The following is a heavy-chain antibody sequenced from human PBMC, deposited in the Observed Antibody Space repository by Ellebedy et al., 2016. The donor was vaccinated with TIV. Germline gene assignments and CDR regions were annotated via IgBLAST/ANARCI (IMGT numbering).Heavy chain of an antibody. D-gene: IGHD1-26*01. V-gene: IGHV3-23*01. CDR1: GFTFSGYG. J-gene: IGHJ4*02. Sequence: GESLKISCAASGFTFSGYGMSWVRQAPGKGLEWVSSISGSGGSTYYADSVKGRITISRENSKNTLYLQMNSLRAEDTAVYYCAKDDVLRVSYYGVWVHWGQGTLVTVSS. CDR2: ISGSGGST. CDR3: AKDDVLRVSYYGVWVH.